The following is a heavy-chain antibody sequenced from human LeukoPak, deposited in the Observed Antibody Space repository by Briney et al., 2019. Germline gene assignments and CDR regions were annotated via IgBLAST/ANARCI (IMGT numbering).Heavy chain of an antibody. D-gene: IGHD4-17*01. Sequence: GSLRLSCAASGFTFSSYGMHWVRQAPGKWLEWVAVISYDGSNKYYADSVKGRFTISRDNSKNTLYLQMNSLRAEDTAVYYCAKLTTTVTHYFDYWGQGTLVTVSS. V-gene: IGHV3-30*18. J-gene: IGHJ4*02. CDR2: ISYDGSNK. CDR1: GFTFSSYG. CDR3: AKLTTTVTHYFDY.